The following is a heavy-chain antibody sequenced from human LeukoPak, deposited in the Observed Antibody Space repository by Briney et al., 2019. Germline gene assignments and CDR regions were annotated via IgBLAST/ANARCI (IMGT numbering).Heavy chain of an antibody. CDR3: TTKYGES. V-gene: IGHV3-66*02. J-gene: IGHJ5*02. D-gene: IGHD4/OR15-4a*01. Sequence: GGSLRLSRVVSGFTVSTSYMAWVRQAPGKGLECVSLIWIDGTTHYADSVKGRFTISGDNSKNTLYLQMNSLRPEDTAVYYCTTKYGESWGQGTLVTVSS. CDR1: GFTVSTSY. CDR2: IWIDGTT.